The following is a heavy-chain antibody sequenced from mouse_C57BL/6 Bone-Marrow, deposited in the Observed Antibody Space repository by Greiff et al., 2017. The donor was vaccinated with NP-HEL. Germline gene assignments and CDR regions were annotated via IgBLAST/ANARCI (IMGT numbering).Heavy chain of an antibody. Sequence: EVKLVESGGGLVQPGGSLKLSCAASGFTFSDYYMYWVRQTPEKRLEWVAYISNGGGSTYYPDTVKGRFTISRDNAKNTLYLQMSRLKSEDTAMYYCALGAWFAYWGQGTLVTVSA. CDR2: ISNGGGST. J-gene: IGHJ3*01. V-gene: IGHV5-12*01. CDR3: ALGAWFAY. CDR1: GFTFSDYY. D-gene: IGHD2-14*01.